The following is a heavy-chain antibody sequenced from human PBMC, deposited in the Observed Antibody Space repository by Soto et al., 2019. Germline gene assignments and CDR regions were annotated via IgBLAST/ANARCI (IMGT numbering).Heavy chain of an antibody. CDR1: GGSISSYY. J-gene: IGHJ6*02. CDR2: IYYSGST. CDR3: ARDSCSGGSCYSFLDYYGMDV. D-gene: IGHD2-15*01. Sequence: SETLSPTCTVSGGSISSYYWSWIRQPTGKGLEWIGYIYYSGSTNYNPSLKSRVTISVDTSKNQFSLKLSSVTAADTAVYYCARDSCSGGSCYSFLDYYGMDVWGQGTTVTVSS. V-gene: IGHV4-59*01.